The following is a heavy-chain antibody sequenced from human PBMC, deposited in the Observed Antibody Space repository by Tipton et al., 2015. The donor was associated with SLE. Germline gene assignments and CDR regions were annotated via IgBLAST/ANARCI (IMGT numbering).Heavy chain of an antibody. CDR2: ITDSGTT. D-gene: IGHD2-2*01. CDR1: GGSFSDYY. V-gene: IGHV4-34*01. J-gene: IGHJ4*02. Sequence: TLSLTCDVYGGSFSDYYWGWIRQPPGKGLEWIGEITDSGTTHYNPSLKSRVTISLDTSKNQFSLKLSSVTAADTAVYYCVVCSPSSCSYFDYWGQGRLVTVSS. CDR3: VVCSPSSCSYFDY.